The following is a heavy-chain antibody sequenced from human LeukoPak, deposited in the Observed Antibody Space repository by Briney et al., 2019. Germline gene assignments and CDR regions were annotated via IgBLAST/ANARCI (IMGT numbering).Heavy chain of an antibody. CDR2: INANRGDT. CDR3: AREISGYSDY. J-gene: IGHJ4*02. CDR1: GYTFTGYY. Sequence: VSVTVSCKASGYTFTGYYMHWVRQAPGQGLEWMGWINANRGDTKYAQKFQGRVTMTRDTSISTAYMELSRLRSDDTAMYYCAREISGYSDYWGQGTLVTASS. V-gene: IGHV1-2*02. D-gene: IGHD3-22*01.